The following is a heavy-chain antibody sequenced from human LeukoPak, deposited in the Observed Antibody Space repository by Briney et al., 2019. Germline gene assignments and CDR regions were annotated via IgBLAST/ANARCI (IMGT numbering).Heavy chain of an antibody. CDR3: AKDLKRWLQRGYFDY. CDR1: GFTFSSYG. V-gene: IGHV3-33*06. CDR2: IWYDGSNK. Sequence: GRSLRLSCAASGFTFSSYGMHWVRQAPGKGLEWVAVIWYDGSNKYYADSVKGRFTISRDNSKNTLHLQMNSLRAEDTAVYYCAKDLKRWLQRGYFDYWGQGTLVTVSS. J-gene: IGHJ4*02. D-gene: IGHD5-24*01.